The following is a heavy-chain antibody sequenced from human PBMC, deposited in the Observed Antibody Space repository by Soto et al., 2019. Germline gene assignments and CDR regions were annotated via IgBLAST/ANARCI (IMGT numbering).Heavy chain of an antibody. V-gene: IGHV3-30-3*01. CDR1: GFTFSSYA. D-gene: IGHD3-22*01. CDR3: ARDPYYYDSSGYSTPLFDY. J-gene: IGHJ4*02. CDR2: ISYDGSNK. Sequence: GGSLRLSCAASGFTFSSYAMHWVRQAPGKGLEWVAVISYDGSNKYYADSVKGRFTISRDNSKNTLCLQMNSLRAEDTAVYYCARDPYYYDSSGYSTPLFDYWGQGTLVTVSS.